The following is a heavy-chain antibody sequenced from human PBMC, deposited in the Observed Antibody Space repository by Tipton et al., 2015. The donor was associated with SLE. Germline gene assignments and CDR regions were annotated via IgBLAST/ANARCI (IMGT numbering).Heavy chain of an antibody. D-gene: IGHD2-8*01. Sequence: TLSLTCAVYGGSFSYYYWSWIRQSPGKGLEWIGEINHSGNTKYNPSLKSRVTISVDTSRNQFSLKLTSVTAADTAVYYCARGMLTWRGAIVGVDVWGQGTTVNVSS. CDR2: INHSGNT. CDR1: GGSFSYYY. J-gene: IGHJ6*02. CDR3: ARGMLTWRGAIVGVDV. V-gene: IGHV4-34*01.